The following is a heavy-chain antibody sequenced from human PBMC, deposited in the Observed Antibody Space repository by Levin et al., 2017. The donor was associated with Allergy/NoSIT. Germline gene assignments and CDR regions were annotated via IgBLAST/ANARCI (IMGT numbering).Heavy chain of an antibody. CDR2: ISGSGAST. CDR3: VRLTCGSTTCSSPPRNWFDP. Sequence: AGGSLRLSCAASGFTFNNYAMSWVRQAPGKGLEWVSGISGSGASTYYVDSVKGRFTISRDNSKNTLYLQMNSLRAEDTALYYCVRLTCGSTTCSSPPRNWFDPWGKGTLVTVAA. J-gene: IGHJ5*02. D-gene: IGHD2-2*01. V-gene: IGHV3-23*01. CDR1: GFTFNNYA.